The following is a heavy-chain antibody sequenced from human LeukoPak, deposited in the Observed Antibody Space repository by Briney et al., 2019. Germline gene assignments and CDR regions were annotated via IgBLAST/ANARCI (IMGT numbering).Heavy chain of an antibody. D-gene: IGHD3-22*01. CDR1: GVTFSSYG. CDR3: AKVVYYDSSGSIDY. Sequence: GGSLRLSCEASGVTFSSYGMRWVRQAPGKGLEWVAGISYDGSKTYYADSVKGRVTISRDNSKNTLYLQMNSVRAEDTAVYYCAKVVYYDSSGSIDYWGQGTRVTVSS. CDR2: ISYDGSKT. J-gene: IGHJ4*02. V-gene: IGHV3-30*18.